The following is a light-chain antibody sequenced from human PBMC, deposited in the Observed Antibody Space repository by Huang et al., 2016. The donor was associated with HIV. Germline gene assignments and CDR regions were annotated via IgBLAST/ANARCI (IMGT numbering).Light chain of an antibody. CDR3: QQCNNWPRT. V-gene: IGKV3-15*01. CDR1: QSVSSN. J-gene: IGKJ1*01. Sequence: EIVMTQSPATLSVSPGERATLSCRASQSVSSNLAWYQQKPGQAPRLLIYGASTRATGVPARFSGSGSRTEFTLTISSLRSEDFAVYYCQQCNNWPRTFGQGTKVECK. CDR2: GAS.